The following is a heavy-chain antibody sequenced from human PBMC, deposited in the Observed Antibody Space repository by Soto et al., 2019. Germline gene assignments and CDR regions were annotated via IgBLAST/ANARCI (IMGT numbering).Heavy chain of an antibody. D-gene: IGHD6-19*01. Sequence: ASVNVSCKAAGGTFSSYAISWVRQAPGQGLEWMGGIIPIFGTANYAQKFQGRVTITADESTSTAYMELSSLRSEDTAVYYCARDGIGVVAGTGHYYFEGWRQGTLDSVSS. V-gene: IGHV1-69*13. CDR3: ARDGIGVVAGTGHYYFEG. CDR1: GGTFSSYA. CDR2: IIPIFGTA. J-gene: IGHJ4*02.